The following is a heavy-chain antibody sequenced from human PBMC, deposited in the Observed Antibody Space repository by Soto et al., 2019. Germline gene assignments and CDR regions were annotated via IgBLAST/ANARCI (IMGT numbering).Heavy chain of an antibody. D-gene: IGHD3-22*01. CDR2: ISAYNGNT. V-gene: IGHV1-18*01. CDR3: ALEYYYDSSGPFDY. Sequence: ASVKVSCKASGYTFTSYGISWVRQAPGQGLEWMGWISAYNGNTNYAQKLQGRVTMTTDTSTSTAYMELRSLRSDDTAVYYCALEYYYDSSGPFDYWGQGTLVTVSS. CDR1: GYTFTSYG. J-gene: IGHJ4*02.